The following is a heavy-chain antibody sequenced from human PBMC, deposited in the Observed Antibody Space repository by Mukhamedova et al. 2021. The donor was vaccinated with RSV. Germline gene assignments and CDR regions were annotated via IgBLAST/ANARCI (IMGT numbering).Heavy chain of an antibody. J-gene: IGHJ3*02. D-gene: IGHD2-2*01. Sequence: GKGLEWIGEINHSGSTNYNPSLKSRVTISVDTSKNQFSLKLSSVTAADTAVYYCARERYCSSTSCYDAFDILGQGTMVTVAS. CDR2: INHSGST. V-gene: IGHV4-34*01. CDR3: ARERYCSSTSCYDAFDI.